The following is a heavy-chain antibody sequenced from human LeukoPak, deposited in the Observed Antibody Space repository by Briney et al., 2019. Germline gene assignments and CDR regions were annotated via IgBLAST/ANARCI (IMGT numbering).Heavy chain of an antibody. CDR2: ISYDGSNE. Sequence: PGGSLRLSCAASGFTFSSYEMNWVRQAPGKGLEWVAVISYDGSNEYYADSVKGRFTISRDNSKNTLYLQMNSLSVEDTAVYYCARVGYYASGPFSYFDYWGQGTLVTVSS. V-gene: IGHV3-30-3*01. CDR3: ARVGYYASGPFSYFDY. D-gene: IGHD3-10*01. J-gene: IGHJ4*02. CDR1: GFTFSSYE.